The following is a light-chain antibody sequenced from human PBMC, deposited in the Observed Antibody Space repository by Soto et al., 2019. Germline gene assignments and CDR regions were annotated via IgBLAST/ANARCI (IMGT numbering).Light chain of an antibody. CDR3: QQSYSTPRT. CDR1: QSITNY. CDR2: ATS. V-gene: IGKV1-39*01. Sequence: DIQMTQSPSSLSASVGARVTISCRASQSITNYLNWYQQKPGKAPKLLIFATSNLHSGVPSRFSGSGSGTDFTLIISSLQPEDFATYYCQQSYSTPRTFGQGTKVEIK. J-gene: IGKJ1*01.